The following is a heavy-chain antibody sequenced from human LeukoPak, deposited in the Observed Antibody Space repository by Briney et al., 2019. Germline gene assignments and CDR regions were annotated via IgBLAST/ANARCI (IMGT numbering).Heavy chain of an antibody. CDR2: IYYSGST. Sequence: SETLSLTCTVSGGSISSYYWSWIWQPPGKGLEWIGYIYYSGSTNYNPSLKSRVTISVDTSKNQFSLKLSSVTAADTAVYYCARGRSGSSWYFAFDIWGQGTMVTVSS. CDR3: ARGRSGSSWYFAFDI. CDR1: GGSISSYY. V-gene: IGHV4-59*01. D-gene: IGHD6-13*01. J-gene: IGHJ3*02.